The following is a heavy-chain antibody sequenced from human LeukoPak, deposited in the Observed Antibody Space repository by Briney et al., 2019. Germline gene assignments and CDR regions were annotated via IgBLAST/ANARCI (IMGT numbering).Heavy chain of an antibody. CDR1: GDSISSGDYY. J-gene: IGHJ4*02. CDR2: ISSSGST. D-gene: IGHD1-26*01. CDR3: ARVGSYYGPIDY. V-gene: IGHV4-61*02. Sequence: PSETLSLTCTVSGDSISSGDYYWSWIRQPAGKGLEWIGRISSSGSTNYNPSLKSRVTISVDTSKNQFSLKLSSVTAADTAVYYCARVGSYYGPIDYWGQGTLVTVSS.